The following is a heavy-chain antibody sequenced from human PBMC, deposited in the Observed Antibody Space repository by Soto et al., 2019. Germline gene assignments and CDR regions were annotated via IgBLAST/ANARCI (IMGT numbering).Heavy chain of an antibody. V-gene: IGHV4-4*02. CDR3: AREGVYYGSGFDY. D-gene: IGHD3-10*01. CDR1: GGSISSSNW. J-gene: IGHJ4*02. CDR2: IYHSGST. Sequence: GTLSLTCAVSGGSISSSNWWSWVRQPPGKGLEWIGEIYHSGSTNYNPSLKSRVTISVDKSKNQFSLKLSSVTAADTAVYYCAREGVYYGSGFDYWGQGTLVTVSS.